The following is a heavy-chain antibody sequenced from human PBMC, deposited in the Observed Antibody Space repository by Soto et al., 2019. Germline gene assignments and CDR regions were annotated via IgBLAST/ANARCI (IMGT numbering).Heavy chain of an antibody. Sequence: GGTLRLSCTASGFTFSDYYMSWIRQPPGKGLEWVSYISSSGSTIYYADSVKGRFTISRDNAKNSLYLQMNRLRAEDTAVYYCARERQGATAYDAFDIWGQGTMVTVSS. J-gene: IGHJ3*02. CDR2: ISSSGSTI. D-gene: IGHD1-26*01. V-gene: IGHV3-11*01. CDR3: ARERQGATAYDAFDI. CDR1: GFTFSDYY.